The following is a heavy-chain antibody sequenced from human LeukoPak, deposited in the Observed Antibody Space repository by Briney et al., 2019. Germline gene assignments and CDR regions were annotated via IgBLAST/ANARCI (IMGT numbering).Heavy chain of an antibody. CDR2: INHSGST. J-gene: IGHJ6*02. V-gene: IGHV4-34*01. CDR3: ARGYYYDSSGYYYSRTPAYGMDV. CDR1: GGSFSGYY. D-gene: IGHD3-22*01. Sequence: SETLSLTCAVYGGSFSGYYWSWIRQPPGKGLEWIGEINHSGSTNYNPSLKSRVTISVDTSKNQFSLKLSSVTAADTAVYYCARGYYYDSSGYYYSRTPAYGMDVWAQGTTVTVSS.